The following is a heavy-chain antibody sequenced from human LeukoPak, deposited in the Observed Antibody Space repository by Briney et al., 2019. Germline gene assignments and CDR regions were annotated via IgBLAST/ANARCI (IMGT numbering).Heavy chain of an antibody. CDR2: ISGSGGST. D-gene: IGHD2-2*01. V-gene: IGHV3-23*01. J-gene: IGHJ4*02. CDR3: AKDSCSSTSCYVPSYY. Sequence: GGSLRLSCAASGFTFSSYAMSWVRQAPGKGLEWVSAISGSGGSTYYADSVKGRFTISRDNSKNTLYLQMNSLRAEDTAVYYCAKDSCSSTSCYVPSYYWGQGTLVTVSS. CDR1: GFTFSSYA.